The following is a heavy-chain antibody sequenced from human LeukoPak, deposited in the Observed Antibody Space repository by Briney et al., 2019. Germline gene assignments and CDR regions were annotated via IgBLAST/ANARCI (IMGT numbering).Heavy chain of an antibody. CDR1: GGSISSYY. J-gene: IGHJ4*02. V-gene: IGHV4-59*01. D-gene: IGHD4-17*01. CDR2: IYYSGST. CDR3: ARGGDYGDRDFDY. Sequence: SETLSLTCTVSGGSISSYYWSWIRQPPGKGLEWIGYIYYSGSTNYNPSLKSRVNISVDTSKKQFSLKLSSVTAADTAVYYCARGGDYGDRDFDYWGQGTLVTVSS.